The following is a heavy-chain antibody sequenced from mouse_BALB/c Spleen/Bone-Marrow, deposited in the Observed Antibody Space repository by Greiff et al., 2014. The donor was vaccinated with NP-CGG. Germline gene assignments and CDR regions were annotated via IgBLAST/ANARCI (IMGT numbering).Heavy chain of an antibody. CDR3: ARYDGYFDY. J-gene: IGHJ2*01. Sequence: VQVEQSGAELVRPGTSVKVSCKASGYAFSDYLMEWLKQRPGQGLEWIGVINPGSGSTNQNEKFKDKATLTADTSSNTSYMELSILTADDSAGYFCARYDGYFDYWGQGTLLTVSA. V-gene: IGHV1-54*01. CDR2: INPGSGST. CDR1: GYAFSDYL. D-gene: IGHD2-3*01.